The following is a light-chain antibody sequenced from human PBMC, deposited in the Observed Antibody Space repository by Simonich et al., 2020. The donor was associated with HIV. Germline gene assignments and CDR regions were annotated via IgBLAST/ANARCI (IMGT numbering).Light chain of an antibody. J-gene: IGKJ5*01. CDR2: DAS. CDR1: QGISSA. CDR3: QQFNSYPIT. V-gene: IGKV1-13*02. Sequence: AIQLTQSPSSLSASVGDRVTIPCRASQGISSALAWYQQKPGKAPKLLIYDASILESGVQSRFSGSGSGTDFTLTISSLQPEDFATYYCQQFNSYPITFGQGTRLEIK.